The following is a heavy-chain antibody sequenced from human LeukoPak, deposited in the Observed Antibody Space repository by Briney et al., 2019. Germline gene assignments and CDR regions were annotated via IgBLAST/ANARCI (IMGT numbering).Heavy chain of an antibody. J-gene: IGHJ6*03. Sequence: GGSLRLSCAASGFTFSSYAMSWVRKAPGKGLEWVSAISGSGGSTYYADSVKGRFTISRDNAKKSLYLQMNTLRAEDTAVYYCAREILSGAEAYYFYMDVWGKGTTVTISS. CDR1: GFTFSSYA. D-gene: IGHD1-26*01. V-gene: IGHV3-23*01. CDR2: ISGSGGST. CDR3: AREILSGAEAYYFYMDV.